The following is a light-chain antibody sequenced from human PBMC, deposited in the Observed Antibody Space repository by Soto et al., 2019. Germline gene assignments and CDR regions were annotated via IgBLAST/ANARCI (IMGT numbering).Light chain of an antibody. Sequence: DIQMTQSPSTLSASVGDRVTITCRASQSISSWLAWYQQKPGKAPKLLIYDASSLESGVPSRFSGSGSGTQFTPTIGSLQSDDFATYCCQQYNSYSRTYGQGTKVEIK. J-gene: IGKJ1*01. CDR3: QQYNSYSRT. V-gene: IGKV1-5*01. CDR1: QSISSW. CDR2: DAS.